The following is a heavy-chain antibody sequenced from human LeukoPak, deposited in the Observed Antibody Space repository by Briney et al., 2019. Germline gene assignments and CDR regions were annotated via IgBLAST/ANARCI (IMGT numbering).Heavy chain of an antibody. J-gene: IGHJ4*02. V-gene: IGHV4-39*07. CDR2: ISYSGTT. Sequence: SETLSLTCTVSGGSFSSTTYYWGWIRQPPGKGLEWIGSISYSGTTYYNPSLKSRVTISVDTSKNQFSLKLSSVTAADTAVYYCARTLLGIDYGSGSYDFDYWGQGTLVTVSS. D-gene: IGHD3-10*01. CDR1: GGSFSSTTYY. CDR3: ARTLLGIDYGSGSYDFDY.